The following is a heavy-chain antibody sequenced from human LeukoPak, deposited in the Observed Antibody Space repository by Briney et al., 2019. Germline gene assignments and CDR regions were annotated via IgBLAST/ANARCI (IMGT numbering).Heavy chain of an antibody. D-gene: IGHD3-10*01. Sequence: GGSLRLSCAASGFTFGDHGMSWVRQAPGKGLEWVSSITTTGGTSFYADSVKGRFTISRDNSDNMLYLILSSLRAGDTATYYCARRKYGSGYYLDYWGQGSTVTVSS. V-gene: IGHV3-23*01. CDR2: ITTTGGTS. CDR3: ARRKYGSGYYLDY. J-gene: IGHJ4*02. CDR1: GFTFGDHG.